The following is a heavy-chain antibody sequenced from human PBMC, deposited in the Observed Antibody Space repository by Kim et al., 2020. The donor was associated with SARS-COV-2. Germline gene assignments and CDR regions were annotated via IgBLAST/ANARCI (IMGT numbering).Heavy chain of an antibody. J-gene: IGHJ6*02. Sequence: QKFQGRVTMTADESTSTAYMELSSLRSEDTAVYYCARAAGPYYYYYGMDVWGQGTTVTVSS. V-gene: IGHV1-69*01. CDR3: ARAAGPYYYYYGMDV. D-gene: IGHD6-13*01.